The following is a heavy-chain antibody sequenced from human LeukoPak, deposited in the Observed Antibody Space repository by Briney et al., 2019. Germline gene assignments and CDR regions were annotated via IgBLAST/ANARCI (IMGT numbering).Heavy chain of an antibody. J-gene: IGHJ4*02. V-gene: IGHV3-33*01. CDR2: IWPDGTNK. D-gene: IGHD4-17*01. CDR3: ARDPTSNTYGDYFFDY. Sequence: GGSLRLSCAASGFTFSSYGMHWVRQAPGKGLEWVAFIWPDGTNKFYADSVKVRFTISRDNSRNTLFLQMNSLRAEDTAVYYCARDPTSNTYGDYFFDYWGQGTLVTVSS. CDR1: GFTFSSYG.